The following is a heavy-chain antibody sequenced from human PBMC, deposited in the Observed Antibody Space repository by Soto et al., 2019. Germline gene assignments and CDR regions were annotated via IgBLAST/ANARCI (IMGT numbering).Heavy chain of an antibody. CDR3: ARDRTNYGGNSGYFDL. CDR2: IIPIFGTA. V-gene: IGHV1-69*01. D-gene: IGHD4-17*01. Sequence: QVQLVQSGAEVKKPGSSVKVSCKASGGTFSSYAISWVRQAPGQGLEWMGGIIPIFGTANYAQKFQGRVTITADESTSTAYRELSSLRSEDTAVYYCARDRTNYGGNSGYFDLWGRGTLVTVSS. CDR1: GGTFSSYA. J-gene: IGHJ2*01.